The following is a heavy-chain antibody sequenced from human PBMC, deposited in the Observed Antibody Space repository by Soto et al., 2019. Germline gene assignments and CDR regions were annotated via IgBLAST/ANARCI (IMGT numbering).Heavy chain of an antibody. CDR1: GYTFTSYG. CDR3: ARDILTVFFPPAYYYYGMDV. V-gene: IGHV1-18*01. CDR2: ISAYSGNT. D-gene: IGHD3-9*01. Sequence: ASVKVSCKASGYTFTSYGISWVRQAPGQGLEWMGWISAYSGNTNYAQKLQGRVTMTTDTSTSTAYMELRSLRSDDTAVYYCARDILTVFFPPAYYYYGMDVWGQGTTVTVSS. J-gene: IGHJ6*02.